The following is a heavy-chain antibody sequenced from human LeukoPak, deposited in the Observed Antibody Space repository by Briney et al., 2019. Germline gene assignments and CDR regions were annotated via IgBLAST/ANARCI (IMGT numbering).Heavy chain of an antibody. Sequence: GGSLRLSCAASGFTFSSYWMHWVRQAPGKGLVWVSRINSDGSSTSYADSVKGRFTISRDNAKNTLYLQMNSLRAEDTAVYYCARGSGGPYYYYYYMDVWGKGTTVTISS. D-gene: IGHD3-10*01. CDR3: ARGSGGPYYYYYYMDV. J-gene: IGHJ6*03. CDR1: GFTFSSYW. V-gene: IGHV3-74*01. CDR2: INSDGSST.